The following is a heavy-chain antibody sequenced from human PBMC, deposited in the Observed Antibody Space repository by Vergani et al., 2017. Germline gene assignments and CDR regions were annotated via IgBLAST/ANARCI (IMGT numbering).Heavy chain of an antibody. D-gene: IGHD3-9*01. CDR3: ASGDYGILTGYRY. Sequence: QVQVVQSGAEVKKSGASVKVSCKTSGYTFSNYYMHWVRQAPGQGLEWMGIINPSGGHTNYAQKVQGRVTMTRDTSTGTVYMELSSLRSEDTAIYYCASGDYGILTGYRYWGQGTLVTVSA. CDR2: INPSGGHT. CDR1: GYTFSNYY. V-gene: IGHV1-46*03. J-gene: IGHJ4*02.